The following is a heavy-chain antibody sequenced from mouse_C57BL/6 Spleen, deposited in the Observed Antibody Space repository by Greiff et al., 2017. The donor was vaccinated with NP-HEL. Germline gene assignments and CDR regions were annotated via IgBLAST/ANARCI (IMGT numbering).Heavy chain of an antibody. V-gene: IGHV1-54*01. CDR1: GYAFTNYL. CDR3: ARGHGSSPYAMDY. Sequence: QVQLQQSGAELVRPGPSVKVSCKASGYAFTNYLIEWVKQRPGQGLEWIGVINPGSGGTNYNEKFKGKATLTADKSSSTAYMQLSSLTSEDSAVYFCARGHGSSPYAMDYWGQGTSVTVSS. D-gene: IGHD1-1*01. J-gene: IGHJ4*01. CDR2: INPGSGGT.